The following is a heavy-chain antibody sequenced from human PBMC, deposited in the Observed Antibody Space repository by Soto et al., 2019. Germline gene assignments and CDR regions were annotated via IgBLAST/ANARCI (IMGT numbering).Heavy chain of an antibody. CDR1: GYTFTSYD. V-gene: IGHV1-8*01. D-gene: IGHD4-17*01. CDR2: MNPSSGNT. Sequence: VQLVQSGAEVKKPGASVKVSCKASGYTFTSYDINWVRQATGQGLEWMGWMNPSSGNTGYAQKFQGRVTLTRITSISTAYSELGILRSEDAAVYYCARTLYGDNVDYWGWGTLVTVSS. CDR3: ARTLYGDNVDY. J-gene: IGHJ4*02.